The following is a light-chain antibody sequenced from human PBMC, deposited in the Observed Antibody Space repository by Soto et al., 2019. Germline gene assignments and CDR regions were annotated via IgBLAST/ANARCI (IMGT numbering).Light chain of an antibody. V-gene: IGKV3-11*01. Sequence: EIVLTQSPATLSLSPGERATLSCRASQSVSSYLAWYQQKPGQAPRLLIYCISTRATGIPDRFSGSGSGTEFTLTINSLESEDSAVYYCQQHNQWPITVGQGTRREIK. CDR2: CIS. CDR3: QQHNQWPIT. J-gene: IGKJ5*01. CDR1: QSVSSY.